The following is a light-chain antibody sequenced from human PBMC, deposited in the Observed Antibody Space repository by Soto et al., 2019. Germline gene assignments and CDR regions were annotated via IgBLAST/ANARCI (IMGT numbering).Light chain of an antibody. Sequence: ENVLTQSPGTLSLSPGERATLSCRASQSVSSSYLAWYQQKPGQAPRLLIYDASSRATGIPDRFSGSGSGTDSPPPIGSLKPKDFEVYFFHRYVSYPRTFGPGTKVEIK. CDR2: DAS. CDR1: QSVSSSY. V-gene: IGKV3-20*01. CDR3: HRYVSYPRT. J-gene: IGKJ1*01.